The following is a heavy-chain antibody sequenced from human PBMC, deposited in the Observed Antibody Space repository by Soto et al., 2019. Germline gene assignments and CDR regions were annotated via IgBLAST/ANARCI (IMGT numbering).Heavy chain of an antibody. D-gene: IGHD6-19*01. J-gene: IGHJ4*02. V-gene: IGHV3-13*01. CDR3: AREAAGTPFLIDY. Sequence: EVQLVESGGGLVQPGGSLRLSCAASGFNFSSYDMHWVRQVPGKGLEWVSAIGTGHDTYYPGSVKGRFNLSRENAKTSLYLQMHSLRAGDTAVYYCAREAAGTPFLIDYWGQGTLVAVSS. CDR2: IGTGHDT. CDR1: GFNFSSYD.